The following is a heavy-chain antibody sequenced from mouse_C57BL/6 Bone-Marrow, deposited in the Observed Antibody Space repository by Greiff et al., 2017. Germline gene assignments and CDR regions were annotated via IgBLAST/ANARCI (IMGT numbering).Heavy chain of an antibody. D-gene: IGHD1-1*01. CDR3: ARYYYGSSYWYFDV. V-gene: IGHV1-80*01. CDR2: IYPGDGDT. Sequence: QVQLQQSGAELVKPGASVKISCKASGYAFSSYWLNWVKQRPGTGLEWIGQIYPGDGDTNYKGKFKGKATLTADKSSSTAYMQRSSLTAEDSAVYFCARYYYGSSYWYFDVWGTGTTVTAPQ. CDR1: GYAFSSYW. J-gene: IGHJ1*03.